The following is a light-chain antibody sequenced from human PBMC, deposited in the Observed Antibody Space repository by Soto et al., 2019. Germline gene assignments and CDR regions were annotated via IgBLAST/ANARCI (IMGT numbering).Light chain of an antibody. V-gene: IGKV2-28*01. CDR2: LGS. Sequence: DIVFTQSPLSLPFTPLDPSSISCRSSQSLLHNNGYNYLDWYVQKPGQSPQVLIYLGSKRASGVPDRFSGSGSGTDFTLKISRVEAEDVGVYYCMQALQTPPWTFGQGTKVDIK. CDR3: MQALQTPPWT. J-gene: IGKJ1*01. CDR1: QSLLHNNGYNY.